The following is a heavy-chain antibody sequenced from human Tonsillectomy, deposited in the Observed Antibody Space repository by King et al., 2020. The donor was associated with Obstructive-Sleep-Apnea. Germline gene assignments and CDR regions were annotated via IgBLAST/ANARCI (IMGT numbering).Heavy chain of an antibody. Sequence: QVQLVESGGGVVQPGRSLRLSCAASGFTFSSYGIHWVRQAPGKGLEWGAVISSGGSIQYYADSVKGRFTFSSDSSENTLYLQMNSLRAEDTAVYYCAKDLGSSWFFDYWGQGTLVTVSS. CDR1: GFTFSSYG. CDR3: AKDLGSSWFFDY. CDR2: ISSGGSIQ. V-gene: IGHV3-30*18. D-gene: IGHD6-13*01. J-gene: IGHJ4*02.